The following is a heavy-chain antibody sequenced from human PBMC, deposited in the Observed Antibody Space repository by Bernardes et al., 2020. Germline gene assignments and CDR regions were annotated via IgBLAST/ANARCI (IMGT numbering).Heavy chain of an antibody. V-gene: IGHV4-59*01. CDR2: IYYSGST. J-gene: IGHJ3*02. CDR3: ARSRGIFGVVIIPGAFDI. D-gene: IGHD3-3*01. Sequence: SETLSLTCTVSGGSISSYYWSWIRQPPGKGLEWIGYIYYSGSTNYNPSLKSRVTISVDTSKNQFSLKLSSVTAADTAVYYCARSRGIFGVVIIPGAFDIWGQGTMVTVSS. CDR1: GGSISSYY.